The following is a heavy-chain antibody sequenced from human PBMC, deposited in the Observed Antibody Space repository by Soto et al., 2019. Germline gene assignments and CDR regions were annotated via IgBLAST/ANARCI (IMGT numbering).Heavy chain of an antibody. CDR1: GSSITKCR. Sequence: GESMKISCKGSGSSITKCRIGWVRPMPGKVVEWMAIIYPNESENRYSPSFQGQVITSAAKSISTAYLQWSSLKASDTAMYYCVRGGFSGGGDLTYCCYCWESWGKGTRGTVAS. J-gene: IGHJ6*01. CDR3: VRGGFSGGGDLTYCCYCWES. CDR2: IYPNESEN. D-gene: IGHD2-15*01. V-gene: IGHV5-51*01.